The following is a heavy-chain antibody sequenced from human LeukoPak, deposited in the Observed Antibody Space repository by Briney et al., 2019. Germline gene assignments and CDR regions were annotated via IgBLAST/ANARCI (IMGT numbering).Heavy chain of an antibody. CDR3: ARAGVMGGFDI. D-gene: IGHD2-21*01. Sequence: GGSLRLSCAASGFTFRTYDMHGVPQAPEKGLVWVSRINGDGSDTNHAHSVKGRFTISRDNAKNTLYLQMNSLRAEDTGVYYCARAGVMGGFDIWGNGTMVTVSS. V-gene: IGHV3-74*01. J-gene: IGHJ3*02. CDR2: INGDGSDT. CDR1: GFTFRTYD.